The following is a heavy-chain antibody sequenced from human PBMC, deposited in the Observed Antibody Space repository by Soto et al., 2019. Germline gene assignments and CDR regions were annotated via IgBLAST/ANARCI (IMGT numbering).Heavy chain of an antibody. D-gene: IGHD6-13*01. CDR3: ARDPPWAAAGPFDP. CDR1: GYTFSSYG. Sequence: ASVKVSCKASGYTFSSYGISWVRQAPGQGLEWMGWISAYNGNTNYAQKLQGRVTMTTDTSTSTAYMELRSLRSDDTAVYYCARDPPWAAAGPFDPWGQGTLVTVSS. CDR2: ISAYNGNT. V-gene: IGHV1-18*01. J-gene: IGHJ5*02.